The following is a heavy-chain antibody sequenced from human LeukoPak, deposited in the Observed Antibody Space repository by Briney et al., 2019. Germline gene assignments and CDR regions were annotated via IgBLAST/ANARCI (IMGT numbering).Heavy chain of an antibody. CDR1: GGTFSSYA. CDR2: IIPIFGTA. CDR3: ARDFPGGDPRDTYYYDSSGYYYGVGFDP. Sequence: GASVKVSCKASGGTFSSYAISWVRQAPGQGLEWMGGIIPIFGTANYAQKFQGRVTITADESTSTAYMELSSLRSEDTAVYYCARDFPGGDPRDTYYYDSSGYYYGVGFDPWGQGTLVTVSS. D-gene: IGHD3-22*01. V-gene: IGHV1-69*13. J-gene: IGHJ5*02.